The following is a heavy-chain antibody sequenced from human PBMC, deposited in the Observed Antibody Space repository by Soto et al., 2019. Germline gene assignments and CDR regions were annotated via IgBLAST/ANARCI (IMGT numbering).Heavy chain of an antibody. V-gene: IGHV4-31*03. CDR3: ASLFLRSYYYGMDV. CDR2: NYYSGST. CDR1: AGSISSGGYY. J-gene: IGHJ6*02. D-gene: IGHD3-3*01. Sequence: KTSETLSLTCTVSAGSISSGGYYWSWIRQHPGKGLEWIGYNYYSGSTYYNPSLKSRVTISVDTSKNQFSLKLSSVTSADTAVYYCASLFLRSYYYGMDVWGQGTTVTVSS.